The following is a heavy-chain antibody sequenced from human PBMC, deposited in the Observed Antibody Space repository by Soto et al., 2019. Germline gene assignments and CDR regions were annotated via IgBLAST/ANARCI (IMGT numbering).Heavy chain of an antibody. CDR1: GYTFTSYG. Sequence: QGQLVQSGAEVKKPGVSVKVSCKASGYTFTSYGISWVRQAPGQGLEWMGWISAYNGNTNYAQKLQGRVTMTTDTSTSTAHMELRSLRSDDTAVYYCARSTYYDSSGYLDYWGQGTLVTVSS. D-gene: IGHD3-22*01. V-gene: IGHV1-18*01. CDR3: ARSTYYDSSGYLDY. J-gene: IGHJ4*02. CDR2: ISAYNGNT.